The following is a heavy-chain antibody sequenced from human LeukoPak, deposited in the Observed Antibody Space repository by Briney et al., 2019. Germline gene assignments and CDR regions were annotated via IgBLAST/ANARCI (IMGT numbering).Heavy chain of an antibody. V-gene: IGHV4-39*01. Sequence: SETLSLTCTVSGGSITSSSYYWGWLRQPPGTGLQWIGSFYYSGSTYYNPSLKSRVTIYVDTSKNQFSLKLSSVTAADTAVYYCARGRRDGYNLEYFDKWGQGTLVTVSS. CDR2: FYYSGST. D-gene: IGHD5-24*01. J-gene: IGHJ4*02. CDR1: GGSITSSSYY. CDR3: ARGRRDGYNLEYFDK.